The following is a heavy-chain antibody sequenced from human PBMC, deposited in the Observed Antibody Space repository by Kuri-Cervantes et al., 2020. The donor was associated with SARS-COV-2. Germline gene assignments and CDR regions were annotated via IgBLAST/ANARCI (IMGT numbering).Heavy chain of an antibody. CDR2: IWYDGSNK. Sequence: GESLKISCAASGFTFSSYGMHWVRQAPGKGLEWVAVIWYDGSNKYYADSVKGRFTISRDNTKNSLYLQMNSLRAEDTAVYYCAGYYYDSRTFDIWGQGTMVTVSS. CDR1: GFTFSSYG. D-gene: IGHD3-22*01. J-gene: IGHJ3*02. CDR3: AGYYYDSRTFDI. V-gene: IGHV3-33*08.